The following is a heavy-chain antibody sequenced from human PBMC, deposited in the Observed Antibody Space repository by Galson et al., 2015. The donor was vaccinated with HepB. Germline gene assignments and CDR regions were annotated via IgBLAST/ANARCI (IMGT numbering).Heavy chain of an antibody. CDR2: ISYDGSNK. CDR3: AREGEQLDIPQNSAFDY. CDR1: GFTFSSYA. Sequence: SLRLSCAASGFTFSSYAMHWVRQAPGKGLEWVAVISYDGSNKYYADSVKGRFTISRDNSKNTLYLQMNSLRAEDTAVYYCAREGEQLDIPQNSAFDYWGQGTLVTVSS. V-gene: IGHV3-30-3*01. D-gene: IGHD6-6*01. J-gene: IGHJ4*02.